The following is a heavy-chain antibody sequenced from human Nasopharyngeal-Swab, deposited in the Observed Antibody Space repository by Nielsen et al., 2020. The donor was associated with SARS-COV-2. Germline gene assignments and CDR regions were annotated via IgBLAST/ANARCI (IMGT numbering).Heavy chain of an antibody. V-gene: IGHV1-3*01. Sequence: ASVKVSCKASGYTFTSYAMHWVRQAPGQGLEWMGWINAGNGNTKYSQKFQGRVTITRDTSASTAYMELSSLRSEDTAVYYCARDRGGYYDSSGFSLLGFDPWGQGTLVTVSS. CDR2: INAGNGNT. J-gene: IGHJ5*02. D-gene: IGHD3-22*01. CDR1: GYTFTSYA. CDR3: ARDRGGYYDSSGFSLLGFDP.